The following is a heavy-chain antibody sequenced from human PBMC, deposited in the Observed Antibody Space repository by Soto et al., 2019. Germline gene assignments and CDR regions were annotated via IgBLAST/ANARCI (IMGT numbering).Heavy chain of an antibody. V-gene: IGHV4-34*01. J-gene: IGHJ6*02. CDR1: GGSFSGYY. CDR2: INHSGST. Sequence: TLSLTCAVYGGSFSGYYWSWIRQPPGKGLEWIGEINHSGSTNYNPSLKSRVTISVDTSKNQFSLKLSSVTAADTAVYYCARKLAGYYYYYYGMDVWRQGTTVTVSS. CDR3: ARKLAGYYYYYYGMDV.